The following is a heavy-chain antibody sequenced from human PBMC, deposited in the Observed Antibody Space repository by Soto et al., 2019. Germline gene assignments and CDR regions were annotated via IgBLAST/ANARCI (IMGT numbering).Heavy chain of an antibody. CDR1: GGSFSGYY. CDR2: INHSGST. J-gene: IGHJ3*02. V-gene: IGHV4-34*01. D-gene: IGHD3-16*02. CDR3: SRVSHYDYVWGSYRWDAFDI. Sequence: QVQLQQWGAGLLKPSETLSLTCAVYGGSFSGYYWSWIRQPPGKGLEWIGEINHSGSTNYNPSLKSRVPISVATSKNQFSLKLSSVTAADTAVYYCSRVSHYDYVWGSYRWDAFDIWGQGTMVTVSS.